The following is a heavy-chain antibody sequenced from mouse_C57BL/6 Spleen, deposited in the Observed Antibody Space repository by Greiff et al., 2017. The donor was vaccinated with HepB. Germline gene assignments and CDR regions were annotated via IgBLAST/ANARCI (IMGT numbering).Heavy chain of an antibody. V-gene: IGHV1-72*01. CDR2: IYPNSGGT. Sequence: QVQLQQSGAELVKPGASVKMSCKASGYTFTSYWMHWVKQRPGRGLEWIGRIYPNSGGTKYNEKFKSKATLTVDKSSSTAYMQLSSLTSEDSAVYYCARAITTVVAKYYAMDYWGQGTSVTVSS. D-gene: IGHD1-1*01. J-gene: IGHJ4*01. CDR3: ARAITTVVAKYYAMDY. CDR1: GYTFTSYW.